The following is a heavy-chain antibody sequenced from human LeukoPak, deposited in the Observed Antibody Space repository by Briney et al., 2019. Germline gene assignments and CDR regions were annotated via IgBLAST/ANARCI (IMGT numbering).Heavy chain of an antibody. D-gene: IGHD6-13*01. CDR1: GYTFTGYY. J-gene: IGHJ4*02. V-gene: IGHV1-2*02. CDR2: INPNSGGT. CDR3: ARDVIAAAGGYFDY. Sequence: ASVKVSCKASGYTFTGYYMHWVRQAPGQGLEWMGWINPNSGGTNYAQKFQGRVTMTRDTSISTAYMELSRLRSDDTAVYYCARDVIAAAGGYFDYWGQGTLVTVSS.